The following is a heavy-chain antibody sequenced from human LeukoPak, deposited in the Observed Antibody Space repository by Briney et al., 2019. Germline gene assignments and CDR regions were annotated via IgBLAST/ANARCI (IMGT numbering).Heavy chain of an antibody. V-gene: IGHV3-30*02. CDR2: IWYDGSNK. J-gene: IGHJ4*02. Sequence: GGSLRLSCAASGFTFSSYGMHWVRQAPGKGLEWVAVIWYDGSNKYYADSVKGRFTISRDNSKNMLYLQMNSLRAEDTAVYYCAKGGVTLHYFDYWGQGTLVTVSS. CDR1: GFTFSSYG. CDR3: AKGGVTLHYFDY.